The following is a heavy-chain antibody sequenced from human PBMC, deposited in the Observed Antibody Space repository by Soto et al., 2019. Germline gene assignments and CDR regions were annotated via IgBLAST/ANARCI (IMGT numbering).Heavy chain of an antibody. CDR3: ARAAYYDFWSGYYTGMDV. D-gene: IGHD3-3*01. Sequence: TLSLTCTVSGGSISSGDYYWSWIRQPPGKGLEWIGYIYYSGSTYYNPSLKSRVTISVGTSKNQFSLKLSSVTAADTAVYYCARAAYYDFWSGYYTGMDVWGQGTTVTVSS. CDR2: IYYSGST. CDR1: GGSISSGDYY. V-gene: IGHV4-30-4*01. J-gene: IGHJ6*02.